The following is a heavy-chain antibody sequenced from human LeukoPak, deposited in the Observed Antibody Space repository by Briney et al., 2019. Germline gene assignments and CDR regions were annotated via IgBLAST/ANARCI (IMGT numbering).Heavy chain of an antibody. CDR3: ASHLRKAAASPFDY. V-gene: IGHV4-59*08. Sequence: SDTLSLTCTVSGGSISSYYWSWIRQPPGKGLEWIGYIYYSGSTNYNPSLKSRVTISVDTSKNQFSLKLSSVTAADTAVYYCASHLRKAAASPFDYWGQGTLVT. CDR1: GGSISSYY. D-gene: IGHD6-13*01. J-gene: IGHJ4*02. CDR2: IYYSGST.